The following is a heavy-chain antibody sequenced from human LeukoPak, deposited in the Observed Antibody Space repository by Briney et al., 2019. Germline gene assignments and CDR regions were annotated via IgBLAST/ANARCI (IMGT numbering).Heavy chain of an antibody. CDR3: ARDLRYSNYHNTIKSYYYYYGMDV. J-gene: IGHJ6*02. V-gene: IGHV1-69*13. D-gene: IGHD4-11*01. CDR2: IIPIFGTA. Sequence: ASVKVSCKASGGTFSSYAISWVRQASGQGLEWMGGIIPIFGTANYAQKFQGRVTITADESTSTAYMELSSLRSEDTAVYYCARDLRYSNYHNTIKSYYYYYGMDVWGQGTTVTVSS. CDR1: GGTFSSYA.